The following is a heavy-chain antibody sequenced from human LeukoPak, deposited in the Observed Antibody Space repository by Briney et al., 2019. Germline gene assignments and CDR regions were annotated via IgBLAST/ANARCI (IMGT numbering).Heavy chain of an antibody. J-gene: IGHJ4*02. CDR2: MNPNSGNT. CDR3: ARAKITMVRGGAATKPMRY. V-gene: IGHV1-8*01. CDR1: GYTFTSYD. Sequence: ASVKVSCKASGYTFTSYDINWVRQATGQGLEWMGWMNPNSGNTGYAQKFQGRVTMTRNTSISTAYMELSSLRSEDTAVYYCARAKITMVRGGAATKPMRYWGQGTLVTVSS. D-gene: IGHD3-10*01.